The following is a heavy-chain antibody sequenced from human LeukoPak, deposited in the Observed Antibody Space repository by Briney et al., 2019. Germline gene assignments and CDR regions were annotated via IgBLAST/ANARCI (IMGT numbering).Heavy chain of an antibody. CDR3: GHRLLGGGGGTY. CDR1: GFSLSTSGVG. Sequence: SGPTLVKPTQTLTLTCTFSGFSLSTSGVGVGWIRQPPGKALKWLALIYWDDAKCYSPSLKSRLTITKDTSKNQVVLKMTNMDPVDTATYYCGHRLLGGGGGTYWGQGTLVTVSS. J-gene: IGHJ4*02. CDR2: IYWDDAK. V-gene: IGHV2-5*02. D-gene: IGHD3-10*01.